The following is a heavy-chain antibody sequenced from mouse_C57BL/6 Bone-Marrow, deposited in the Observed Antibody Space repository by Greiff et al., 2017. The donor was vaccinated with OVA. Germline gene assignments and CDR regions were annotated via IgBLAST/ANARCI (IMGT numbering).Heavy chain of an antibody. J-gene: IGHJ3*01. CDR2: IDPENGDT. D-gene: IGHD2-3*01. V-gene: IGHV14-4*01. CDR1: GFNIKDDY. CDR3: TTDDGSFAY. Sequence: VQLQQSGAELVRPGASVKLSCTASGFNIKDDYMHWVKQRPEQGLEWIGWIDPENGDTEYASKFQGKATITADTSSNTAYLQLSSLTSEDTAVYYCTTDDGSFAYWGQGTLATVSA.